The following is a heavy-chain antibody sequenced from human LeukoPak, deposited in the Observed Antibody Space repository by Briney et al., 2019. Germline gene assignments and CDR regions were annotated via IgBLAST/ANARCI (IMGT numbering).Heavy chain of an antibody. CDR1: GFTFSSYA. V-gene: IGHV3-23*01. CDR2: ISGSGGST. J-gene: IGHJ4*02. CDR3: AKAHFSGWYYFDY. D-gene: IGHD6-19*01. Sequence: GGSLRLSWAASGFTFSSYAMSWVGQAPGKGLEWVSAISGSGGSTYYADSVKGRFTISRDNSKNTLYLQMNSLRAEDTAVYYCAKAHFSGWYYFDYWGQGTLVTVSS.